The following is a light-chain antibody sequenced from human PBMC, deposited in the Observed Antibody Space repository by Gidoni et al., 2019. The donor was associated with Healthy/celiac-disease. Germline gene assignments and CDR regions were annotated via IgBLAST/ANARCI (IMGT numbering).Light chain of an antibody. CDR2: GAS. CDR3: QQYGSSPVLT. J-gene: IGKJ4*01. Sequence: EIVLMQSPGTLSLSPGEGATLSCRASQSVSSSYLAWYQQKPGQAPRLLIYGASSRATGIPDRFSGSGSGTDFTLTISRLEPEDFAVYYCQQYGSSPVLTFGGGTKVEIK. CDR1: QSVSSSY. V-gene: IGKV3-20*01.